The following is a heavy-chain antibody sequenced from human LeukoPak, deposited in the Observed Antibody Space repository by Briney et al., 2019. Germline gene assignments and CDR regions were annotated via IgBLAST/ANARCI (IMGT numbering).Heavy chain of an antibody. CDR3: ARGGVLWTGYIGY. D-gene: IGHD3-9*01. CDR2: MNPNSGNK. Sequence: ASVKVSCKASGYTFTRYDIYRVRHATGQGLVWMGWMNPNSGNKGYAQKFQGRVTMPRNTSISTAYMELSSLRSEDTAVYYCARGGVLWTGYIGYWGQGTLVTVSS. CDR1: GYTFTRYD. V-gene: IGHV1-8*01. J-gene: IGHJ4*02.